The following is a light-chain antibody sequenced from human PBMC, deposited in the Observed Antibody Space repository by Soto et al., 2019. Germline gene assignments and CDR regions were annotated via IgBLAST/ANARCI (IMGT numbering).Light chain of an antibody. CDR2: KVS. V-gene: IGKV2-30*02. Sequence: DVVMTQSPLSLPVTLGQPASISCRSSQSLKHSDGNTYLNWFQQRPGQSPRRLIYKVSIRDSGVPDRFSGSGSVNDFTLTISSVEAEDVGVYYCMQGTHWPPYTFGQGTKLEI. CDR3: MQGTHWPPYT. J-gene: IGKJ2*01. CDR1: QSLKHSDGNTY.